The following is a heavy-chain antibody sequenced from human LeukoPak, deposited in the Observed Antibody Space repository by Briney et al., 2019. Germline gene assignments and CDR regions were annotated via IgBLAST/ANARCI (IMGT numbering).Heavy chain of an antibody. J-gene: IGHJ4*02. CDR1: GYTFTGYY. Sequence: AASVKVSCKASGYTFTGYYMHWVRQVPGQGLEWMGWINPNSGGTNYAQKFQGRVTMTRDTSISTAYMELSRLRSDDTAVYYCARCFHRDSSGYCLDYWGQGTLVTDSS. V-gene: IGHV1-2*02. D-gene: IGHD3-22*01. CDR2: INPNSGGT. CDR3: ARCFHRDSSGYCLDY.